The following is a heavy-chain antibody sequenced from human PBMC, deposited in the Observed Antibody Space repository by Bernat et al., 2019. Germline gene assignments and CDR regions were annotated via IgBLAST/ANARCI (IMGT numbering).Heavy chain of an antibody. V-gene: IGHV3-7*01. J-gene: IGHJ6*02. Sequence: EVQLVESGGGLVQPGGSLRLSCAGSGFTFSSYWMTWVRQAPGKGLEWVASIDQDGSEKQYVDSVKGRFTISRDNTKNSLYLQMNSLRVEDTAVFYCAKRPGYKIGMDVRGQGTTVTVSS. CDR3: AKRPGYKIGMDV. D-gene: IGHD1-14*01. CDR2: IDQDGSEK. CDR1: GFTFSSYW.